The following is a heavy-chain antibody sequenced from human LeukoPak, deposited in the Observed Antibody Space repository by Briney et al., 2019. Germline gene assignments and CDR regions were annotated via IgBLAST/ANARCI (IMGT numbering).Heavy chain of an antibody. CDR1: GGSITTSSYY. CDR2: IYYNGRA. J-gene: IGHJ3*02. V-gene: IGHV4-39*07. Sequence: MPSETLSLTCTVSGGSITTSSYYWAWIRQPPGKGLEWIGNIYYNGRAYYNPSLKSRVTISVDTSKNQFSLKLSSVTAADTAVYYCARDCSGGTCKNGGGYDAFDIWGQGTMVTVSS. CDR3: ARDCSGGTCKNGGGYDAFDI. D-gene: IGHD2-15*01.